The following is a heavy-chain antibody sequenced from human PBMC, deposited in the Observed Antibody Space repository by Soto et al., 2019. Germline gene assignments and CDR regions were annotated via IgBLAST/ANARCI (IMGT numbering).Heavy chain of an antibody. D-gene: IGHD5-12*01. V-gene: IGHV3-9*01. J-gene: IGHJ4*02. CDR3: AKDRRGYSGYDTTFDY. Sequence: DVQLVESGGGLVQPGRSLRLSCAASGFTFDDYAMHWVRQAPGKGLEWVSGISWNSGSIGYADSVKGRFTISRDNAKNSLYLQMNSLRAEDTALYYCAKDRRGYSGYDTTFDYWGQGTLVTVSS. CDR2: ISWNSGSI. CDR1: GFTFDDYA.